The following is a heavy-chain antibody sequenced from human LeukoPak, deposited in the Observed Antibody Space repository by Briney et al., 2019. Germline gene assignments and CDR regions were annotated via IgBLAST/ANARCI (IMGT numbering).Heavy chain of an antibody. CDR3: AKDSSNWSFDY. CDR2: IRYDGSNK. J-gene: IGHJ4*02. D-gene: IGHD6-13*01. V-gene: IGHV3-30*02. Sequence: GGSLRLSCAASGFTFNSYGMHWVRQAPGKVLEWVAFIRYDGSNKYYTDSVKGRFTNSRDSFLNTLYLQMSSLTAEDTAVYYCAKDSSNWSFDYWGQRTLVTVSS. CDR1: GFTFNSYG.